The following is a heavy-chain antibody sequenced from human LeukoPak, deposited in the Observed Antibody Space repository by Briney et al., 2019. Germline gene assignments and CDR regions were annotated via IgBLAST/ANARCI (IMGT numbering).Heavy chain of an antibody. CDR1: GGSINNYY. Sequence: PSETLSLTCTVSGGSINNYYWNWIRQPPGKGPEWIGHVYYNGNTMYNPSLKDRLIISLHTSENQFSLKLTSVSAADTALYYCARYDYDFRSPYPYRCFDPWGPGTLVTVSS. V-gene: IGHV4-59*01. J-gene: IGHJ5*02. CDR3: ARYDYDFRSPYPYRCFDP. CDR2: VYYNGNT. D-gene: IGHD3-3*01.